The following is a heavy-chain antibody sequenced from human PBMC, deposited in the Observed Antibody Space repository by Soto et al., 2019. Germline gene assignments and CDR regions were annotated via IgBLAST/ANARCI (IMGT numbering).Heavy chain of an antibody. CDR3: TKSWLFEKNWFDP. J-gene: IGHJ5*02. Sequence: PGGSLRLSCAASGFTFSSYSMNWVRQAPGKGLEWVSDISSTGLYTYLADSVKGRFTISRDNSKNTLYLQMNSLRVDDTAVYFCTKSWLFEKNWFDPWGQGTLVTVSS. D-gene: IGHD3-22*01. CDR2: ISSTGLYT. V-gene: IGHV3-23*01. CDR1: GFTFSSYS.